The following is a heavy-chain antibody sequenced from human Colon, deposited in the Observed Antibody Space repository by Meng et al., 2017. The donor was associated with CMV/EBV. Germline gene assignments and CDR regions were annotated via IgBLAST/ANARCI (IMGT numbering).Heavy chain of an antibody. D-gene: IGHD3-22*01. J-gene: IGHJ4*02. CDR1: GFSFSDHY. Sequence: SGFSFSDHYMDCVRQAPGKGLEWVARSRDRANSYSTEYVASVKGRFTISRDGSKSSLYLQMNSLKIEDTAVYYCVRRQEGSGYLADDYWGQGTLVTVSS. CDR3: VRRQEGSGYLADDY. CDR2: SRDRANSYST. V-gene: IGHV3-72*01.